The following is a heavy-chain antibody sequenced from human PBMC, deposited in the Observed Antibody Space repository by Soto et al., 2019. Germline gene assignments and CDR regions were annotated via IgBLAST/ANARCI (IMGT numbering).Heavy chain of an antibody. CDR3: ASSYSSTGYYYYMDV. V-gene: IGHV1-18*01. Sequence: VKVSCKASGYTFTSYGISWVRQAPGQGLEWMGWISAYNGNTNYAQKLQGRVTMTTDTSTSTAYMELRSLRSDDTAVYYCASSYSSTGYYYYMDVWGKGTTVTVSS. CDR2: ISAYNGNT. J-gene: IGHJ6*03. D-gene: IGHD6-13*01. CDR1: GYTFTSYG.